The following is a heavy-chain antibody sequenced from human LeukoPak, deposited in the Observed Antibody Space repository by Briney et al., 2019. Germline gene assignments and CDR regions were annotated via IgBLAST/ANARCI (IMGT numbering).Heavy chain of an antibody. CDR1: GGSISSYY. CDR3: ARHPRNYRAVASFDY. CDR2: IYYSGST. D-gene: IGHD6-19*01. V-gene: IGHV4-59*08. J-gene: IGHJ4*02. Sequence: KPSETLSLTCTVSGGSISSYYWSWIRQPPGKGLEWIGYIYYSGSTNYNPSLKSRVTISVDTSKNQFSLKLSSVTAADTAVYYCARHPRNYRAVASFDYWGQGTLVTVSS.